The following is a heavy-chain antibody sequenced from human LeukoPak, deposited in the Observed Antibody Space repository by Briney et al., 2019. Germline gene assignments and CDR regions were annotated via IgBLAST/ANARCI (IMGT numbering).Heavy chain of an antibody. CDR1: RFTFSSYA. CDR2: ISSSGGNT. CDR3: ATLNTPFDY. D-gene: IGHD2-15*01. V-gene: IGHV3-23*01. Sequence: GGSLRLSCAASRFTFSSYAMSWVRQAPGKGLEWVSSISSSGGNTYYAGSVRGRFTISRDNSKNTLYLQMTSLRAEDTAVYFCATLNTPFDYWGQGILVTVSS. J-gene: IGHJ4*02.